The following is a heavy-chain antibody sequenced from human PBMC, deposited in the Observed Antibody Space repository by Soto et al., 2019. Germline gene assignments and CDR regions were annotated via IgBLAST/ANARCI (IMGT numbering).Heavy chain of an antibody. CDR3: ARDQGGTRNDYYYYGMDV. CDR2: IWYDGSNK. D-gene: IGHD1-7*01. CDR1: GFTFSSYG. J-gene: IGHJ6*02. Sequence: PGGSLRLSCAASGFTFSSYGMHWVRQAPGKGLEWVAVIWYDGSNKYYADSVKGRFTISRDNSKNTLYLQMNSLRAEDTAVYYCARDQGGTRNDYYYYGMDVWGQGTTVTVSS. V-gene: IGHV3-33*01.